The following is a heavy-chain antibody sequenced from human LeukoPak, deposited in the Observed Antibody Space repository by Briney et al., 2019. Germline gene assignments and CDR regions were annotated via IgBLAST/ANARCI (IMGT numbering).Heavy chain of an antibody. CDR1: GFTFSNYA. CDR2: ISRGGRA. CDR3: VKQEPITISGVVIQEGTLVN. V-gene: IGHV3-23*01. Sequence: PGGSLRLSCVVSGFTFSNYAMSWVRQAPGMGLEWVSAISRGGRAYYADSVRGRFTISRDNSKNTVSLQMNSLRAEDTAAYYCVKQEPITISGVVIQEGTLVNWGQGALVTVSS. D-gene: IGHD3-3*01. J-gene: IGHJ4*02.